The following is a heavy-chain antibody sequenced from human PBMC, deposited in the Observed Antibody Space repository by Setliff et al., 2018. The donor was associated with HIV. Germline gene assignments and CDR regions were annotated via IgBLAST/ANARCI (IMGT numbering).Heavy chain of an antibody. D-gene: IGHD3-22*01. J-gene: IGHJ3*01. CDR1: GGSVGSGSYY. Sequence: SETLSLTCSVSGGSVGSGSYYWSWIRQSPGKGLEWLGRVHSTGTAIYNPSLKSRATMSVDTSKNQLSLKLRSVTAADTAVYYCARARITMTGGRLEPYAFDRWGQGTKVTVSS. CDR2: VHSTGTA. V-gene: IGHV4-61*01. CDR3: ARARITMTGGRLEPYAFDR.